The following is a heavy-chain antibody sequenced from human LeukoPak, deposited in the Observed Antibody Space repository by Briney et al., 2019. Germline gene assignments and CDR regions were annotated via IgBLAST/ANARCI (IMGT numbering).Heavy chain of an antibody. J-gene: IGHJ5*02. CDR3: ARGRLTPSP. D-gene: IGHD2-21*02. Sequence: GSLRLSCAASGFTFSSYAMSWVRQAPEKGLEWIGYIHDSGSTNYNPSLKSRVIISVDTSKNQFSLKLSSVTAADTAVYYCARGRLTPSPWGQGTLVTVSS. V-gene: IGHV4-59*01. CDR2: IHDSGST. CDR1: GFTFSSYA.